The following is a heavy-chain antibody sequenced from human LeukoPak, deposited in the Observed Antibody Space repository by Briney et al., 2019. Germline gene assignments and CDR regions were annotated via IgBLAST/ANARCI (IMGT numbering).Heavy chain of an antibody. CDR3: ARGNLYSCSWYVLDY. Sequence: GASLRLYCAASGFTFSNYAMSWVRQAPGKGLEWVSVIYSGGSTYYADSVKGRFTISRDNSKNTLYLQMNSLRAEDTAVYYCARGNLYSCSWYVLDYWGQGTLVTVSS. J-gene: IGHJ4*02. D-gene: IGHD6-13*01. CDR2: IYSGGST. V-gene: IGHV3-53*01. CDR1: GFTFSNYA.